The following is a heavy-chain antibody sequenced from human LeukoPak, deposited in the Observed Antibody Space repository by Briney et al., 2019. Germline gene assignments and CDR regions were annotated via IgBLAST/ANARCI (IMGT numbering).Heavy chain of an antibody. CDR1: GYSFTSYW. CDR3: ARLGDYDSSGYYPTPLDY. J-gene: IGHJ4*02. D-gene: IGHD3-22*01. Sequence: GESLKISCKGSGYSFTSYWIGWVRQMPGKGLEWMGIIYPGDSDTRYSPYFQGQVTISADKSISTAYLQWSSLKASDTAMYYCARLGDYDSSGYYPTPLDYWGQGTLVTVSS. CDR2: IYPGDSDT. V-gene: IGHV5-51*01.